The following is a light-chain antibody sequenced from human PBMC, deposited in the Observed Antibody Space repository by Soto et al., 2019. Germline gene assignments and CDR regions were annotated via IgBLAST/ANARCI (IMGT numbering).Light chain of an antibody. J-gene: IGKJ4*01. CDR1: QDVSTW. CDR3: QQAHSFPLT. Sequence: IHMTQAPSSVSASVLYRVTITFLASQDVSTWLAWYQHKPGKAPNLLIHDTSILQSGVPSRLSGSGSGTEFTLTISSLQPEDFATYYCQQAHSFPLTFGGGTKVDIK. V-gene: IGKV1-12*01. CDR2: DTS.